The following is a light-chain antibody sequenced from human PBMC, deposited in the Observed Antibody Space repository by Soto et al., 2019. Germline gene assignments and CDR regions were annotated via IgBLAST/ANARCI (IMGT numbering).Light chain of an antibody. CDR1: QSVTSNY. V-gene: IGKV3-20*01. CDR3: QQYNGYLYT. J-gene: IGKJ5*01. Sequence: DIVLTQSPGTLSLSPGERATLSCRASQSVTSNYLAWYQHKPGQAPRLLMYGTSSRATGIPDRFSGSGSGTEFTLTISSLQPDDFATYFCQQYNGYLYTFGQGTRLEI. CDR2: GTS.